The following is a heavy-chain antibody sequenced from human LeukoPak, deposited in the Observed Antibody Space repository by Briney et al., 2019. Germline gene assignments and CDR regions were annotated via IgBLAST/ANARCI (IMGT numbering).Heavy chain of an antibody. Sequence: PSETQSLTCAVSGGSISSYYWSWIRQPPGKGLEGIGYIYYSGSTNYNPSLKSRVTISVDTSKNQFYLKLSSVTAADTAVYYCGRQIYYYGMDVWGQGTTVTV. CDR2: IYYSGST. V-gene: IGHV4-59*08. CDR3: GRQIYYYGMDV. J-gene: IGHJ6*02. CDR1: GGSISSYY.